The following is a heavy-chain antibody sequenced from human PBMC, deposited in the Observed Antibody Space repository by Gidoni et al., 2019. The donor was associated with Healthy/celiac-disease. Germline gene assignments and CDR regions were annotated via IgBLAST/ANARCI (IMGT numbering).Heavy chain of an antibody. CDR2: INSDGSST. V-gene: IGHV3-74*01. CDR3: ARDRGGYCSSTSCYTRPDYYYYYGMDV. Sequence: EVQLVESGGGLVQPGGSLRLSCAASGFTFSSYWIHWVRQAPGKGLVWVSRINSDGSSTSYADSVKGRFTISRDNAKNTLYLQMNSLRAEDTAVYYCARDRGGYCSSTSCYTRPDYYYYYGMDVWGQGTTVTVSS. D-gene: IGHD2-2*02. J-gene: IGHJ6*02. CDR1: GFTFSSYW.